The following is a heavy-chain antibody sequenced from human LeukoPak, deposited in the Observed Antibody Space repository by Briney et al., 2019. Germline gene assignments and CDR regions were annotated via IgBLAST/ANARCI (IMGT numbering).Heavy chain of an antibody. CDR2: ISKDGSDK. CDR1: GFTFSDYA. J-gene: IGHJ4*02. Sequence: GGSLRLSCAASGFTFSDYAMHWVRQAPGKGLEWVAVISKDGSDKYYPGSVRGRFTISIDNSKNTIYLQMDSLRAEDTAIYYCARDYWWTYDYWGQGTMVTVSS. D-gene: IGHD2-8*01. CDR3: ARDYWWTYDY. V-gene: IGHV3-30-3*01.